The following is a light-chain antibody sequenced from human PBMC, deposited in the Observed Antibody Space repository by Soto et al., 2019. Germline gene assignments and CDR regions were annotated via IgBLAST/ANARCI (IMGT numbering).Light chain of an antibody. Sequence: QSALTHPASVSGSPGQSITISCTGNSSDVGAYNHVSWYQQHPGKAPKLVIYDVSIRPSGVSNRFSGSKSDNTASLTISGLQSEDEADYYFSSHTVRSTLVFGGGTQLTVL. J-gene: IGLJ2*01. CDR2: DVS. CDR1: SSDVGAYNH. CDR3: SSHTVRSTLV. V-gene: IGLV2-14*03.